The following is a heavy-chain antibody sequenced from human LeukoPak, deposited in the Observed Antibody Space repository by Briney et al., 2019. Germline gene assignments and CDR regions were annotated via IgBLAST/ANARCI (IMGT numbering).Heavy chain of an antibody. D-gene: IGHD3-22*01. J-gene: IGHJ4*02. Sequence: SETLSLTCTVSGGSISSSSYYWGWIRQPPGKGLEWIGSIYYSGSTYYNPSLKSRVTISVDTSKNQFSLKLSSVTAADTAVYYCARGRTYYYDSSGYSGWGQGTLVTVSS. CDR3: ARGRTYYYDSSGYSG. CDR1: GGSISSSSYY. V-gene: IGHV4-39*07. CDR2: IYYSGST.